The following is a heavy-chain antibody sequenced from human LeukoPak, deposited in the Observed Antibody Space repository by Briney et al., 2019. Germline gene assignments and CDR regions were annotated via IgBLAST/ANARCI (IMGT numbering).Heavy chain of an antibody. CDR1: GFTVSSHY. D-gene: IGHD1-1*01. V-gene: IGHV3-49*04. Sequence: GGSLRLSCAASGFTVSSHYMSWVRQAPGKGLEWVGFIRSKAYGETADYAASVKGRFTISRDDSKAIAYLQMNSLKTEDTAVYHCTRDRGAYNLYDYWGQGTLVTVSS. CDR2: IRSKAYGETA. J-gene: IGHJ4*02. CDR3: TRDRGAYNLYDY.